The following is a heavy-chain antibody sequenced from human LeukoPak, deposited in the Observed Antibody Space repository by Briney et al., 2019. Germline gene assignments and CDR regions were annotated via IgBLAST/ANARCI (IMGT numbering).Heavy chain of an antibody. D-gene: IGHD3-22*01. CDR2: INHSGST. Sequence: SETLSLTCTVSGYSISSGYYWGWIRQPPGKGLEWIGEINHSGSTNYNPSLKSRVTISVDTSKNQFSLKLSSVTAADTAVYYCAAYYDSSGYGNWFDPWGQGTLVTVSS. J-gene: IGHJ5*02. CDR1: GYSISSGYY. V-gene: IGHV4-38-2*02. CDR3: AAYYDSSGYGNWFDP.